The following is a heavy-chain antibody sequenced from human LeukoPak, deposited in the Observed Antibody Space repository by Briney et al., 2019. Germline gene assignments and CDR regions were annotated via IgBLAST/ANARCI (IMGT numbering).Heavy chain of an antibody. Sequence: SETLSLTCTVSGHSTSNTFYWGWIRQSPGKGLEWIGSIHHSGNRFESGSTHYNPSLRSRVTVSADTSKNQFSLRLTSVTAADTAVYFCAKNATSGFFSDWGQGVLVTVSS. CDR1: GHSTSNTFY. CDR3: AKNATSGFFSD. J-gene: IGHJ1*01. CDR2: IHHSGNRFESGST. D-gene: IGHD2-2*01. V-gene: IGHV4-28*01.